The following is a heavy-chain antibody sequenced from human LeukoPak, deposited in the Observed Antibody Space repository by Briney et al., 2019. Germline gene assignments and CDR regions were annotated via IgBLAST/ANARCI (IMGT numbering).Heavy chain of an antibody. CDR3: AGGEGWTFRG. CDR2: IKQDGSET. V-gene: IGHV3-7*04. CDR1: GFTFSTFW. Sequence: GGSLRLSCAASGFTFSTFWMNWVRQAPGKGLGWVANIKQDGSETYYVDSVKGRFTISRDNARNSLFLQMNSLTVEDTAVYYCAGGEGWTFRGWGQGTLVTVSS. D-gene: IGHD3/OR15-3a*01. J-gene: IGHJ4*02.